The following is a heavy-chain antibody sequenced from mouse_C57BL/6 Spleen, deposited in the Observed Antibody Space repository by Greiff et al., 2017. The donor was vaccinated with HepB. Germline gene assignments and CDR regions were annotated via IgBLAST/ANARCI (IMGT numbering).Heavy chain of an antibody. CDR1: GYTFTSYW. V-gene: IGHV1-55*01. CDR2: IYPGSGST. Sequence: QVQLQQPGAELVKPGASVKMSCKASGYTFTSYWITWVKQRPGQGLEWIGDIYPGSGSTNYNEKFKSKATLTVSTSSSTAYMQLSSLTSEDSAVYYCARRGATVVADWYFDVWGTGTTVTVSS. D-gene: IGHD1-1*01. J-gene: IGHJ1*03. CDR3: ARRGATVVADWYFDV.